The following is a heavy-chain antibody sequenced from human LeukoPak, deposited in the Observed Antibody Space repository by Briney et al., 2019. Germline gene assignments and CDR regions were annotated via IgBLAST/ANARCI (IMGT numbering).Heavy chain of an antibody. Sequence: PGGSLRLSCATSGFTFDDYGMSWVRQAPGKGLVWVSRIASDGSSTTYADSVKGRFSISRDNAKNTLYLQMNSLRVEDTAVYYCARGRPHGNDYWGQGTLVTVSS. CDR2: IASDGSST. CDR1: GFTFDDYG. J-gene: IGHJ4*02. CDR3: ARGRPHGNDY. D-gene: IGHD4-23*01. V-gene: IGHV3-74*01.